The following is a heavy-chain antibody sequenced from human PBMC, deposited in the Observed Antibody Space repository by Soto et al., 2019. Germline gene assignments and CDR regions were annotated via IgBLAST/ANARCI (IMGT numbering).Heavy chain of an antibody. CDR3: ARNSHMVAGPYYFDY. CDR2: IYYSGST. Sequence: SETLSLTCTVSGGSLSSYSWSWIRQPPGKGLEWIGNIYYSGSTNYNPSLKSRGTISIDTSKNQFSLKLSSVTAADTAVYYCARNSHMVAGPYYFDYWGQGPLVTLSS. J-gene: IGHJ4*02. D-gene: IGHD5-12*01. CDR1: GGSLSSYS. V-gene: IGHV4-59*01.